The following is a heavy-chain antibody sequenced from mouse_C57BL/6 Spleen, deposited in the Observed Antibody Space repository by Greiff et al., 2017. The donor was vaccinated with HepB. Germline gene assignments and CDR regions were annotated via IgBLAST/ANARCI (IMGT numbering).Heavy chain of an antibody. CDR2: ISDGGSYT. D-gene: IGHD1-1*01. J-gene: IGHJ2*01. CDR1: GFTFSSYA. CDR3: ARDSYYGSVPYFDY. V-gene: IGHV5-4*01. Sequence: DVMLVESGGGLVKPGGSLKLSCAASGFTFSSYAMSWVRQTPEKRLEWVATISDGGSYTYYPDNVKGRFTISKDNAKNNLYLQMSHLKSEDTAMYYCARDSYYGSVPYFDYWGQGTTLTVSS.